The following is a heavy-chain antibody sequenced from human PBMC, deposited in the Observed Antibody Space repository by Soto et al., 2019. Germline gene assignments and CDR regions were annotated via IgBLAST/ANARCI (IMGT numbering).Heavy chain of an antibody. D-gene: IGHD1-26*01. V-gene: IGHV5-51*01. CDR2: IYPGDSDT. CDR1: GYSFTSYW. J-gene: IGHJ4*02. Sequence: PGESLKISCKGSGYSFTSYWIAWVRQMSGKGLEWMGIIYPGDSDTRYSPSFQGQVTISADKSISTVYLQWSSLKASDTAMYYCATHRYSGSPSLDYWGQGTLVTVSS. CDR3: ATHRYSGSPSLDY.